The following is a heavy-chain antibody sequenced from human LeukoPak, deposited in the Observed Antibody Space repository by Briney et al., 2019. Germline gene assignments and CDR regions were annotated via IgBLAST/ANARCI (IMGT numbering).Heavy chain of an antibody. J-gene: IGHJ5*02. CDR3: ARDRGVVVPAAIDDWFYP. V-gene: IGHV4-4*07. Sequence: SEPLSLTCALPGGSLISAYSSWIRHPARKGRWWGGHIFIRGSTKYNSSLKSRVTMTVDTSTNQFPLKLSTENATDTAVYYCARDRGVVVPAAIDDWFYPWGQGTLVTVSS. D-gene: IGHD2-2*02. CDR1: GGSLISAY. CDR2: IFIRGST.